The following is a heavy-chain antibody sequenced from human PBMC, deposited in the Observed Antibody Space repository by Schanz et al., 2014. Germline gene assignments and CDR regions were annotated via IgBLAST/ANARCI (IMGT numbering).Heavy chain of an antibody. CDR3: ARDGGRDGYNLAFDV. J-gene: IGHJ3*01. CDR1: GFTVNTNY. V-gene: IGHV3-53*01. CDR2: MYINSGST. Sequence: EVQLVESGGGLIQPGGSLRLSCAVSGFTVNTNYMSWVRQAPGKGLEWIPSMYINSGSTQYADSVKGRFIISRDSSKNTLFLQMNSLRAEDTAVYFCARDGGRDGYNLAFDVWGQGTLVTVSS. D-gene: IGHD5-12*01.